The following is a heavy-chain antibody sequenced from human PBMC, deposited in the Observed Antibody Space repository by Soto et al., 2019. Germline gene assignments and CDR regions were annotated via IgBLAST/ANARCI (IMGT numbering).Heavy chain of an antibody. V-gene: IGHV7-4-1*01. J-gene: IGHJ4*02. CDR1: GYTITSYA. Sequence: ASVKVSCKASGYTITSYAMNWVRQAPGQGLEWMGWINTNTGNPTYAQGFTGRFVFSLDTSVSTAYLQICSLKAEDTAVYYCARASRVRGAKPMGYWGQGTLVTVSS. CDR3: ARASRVRGAKPMGY. D-gene: IGHD3-10*01. CDR2: INTNTGNP.